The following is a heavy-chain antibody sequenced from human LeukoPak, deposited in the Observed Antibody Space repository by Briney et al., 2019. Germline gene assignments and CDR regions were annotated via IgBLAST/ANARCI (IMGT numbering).Heavy chain of an antibody. V-gene: IGHV1-18*01. Sequence: ASVTVSCKASGYTFTSYGISWVRQAPGQGLEWMGWISSYSGYTDYAQKFQGRITMTTDTSTTTAYMELRSLRSDDSAVYYCTRGGPSSSWYRGMDVWGQGTTVTVSS. CDR1: GYTFTSYG. J-gene: IGHJ6*02. CDR2: ISSYSGYT. CDR3: TRGGPSSSWYRGMDV. D-gene: IGHD6-13*01.